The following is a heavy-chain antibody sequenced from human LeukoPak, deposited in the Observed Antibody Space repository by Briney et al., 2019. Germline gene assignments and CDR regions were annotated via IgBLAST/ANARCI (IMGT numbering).Heavy chain of an antibody. CDR3: AREEGIVVVNDAFDI. V-gene: IGHV4-39*07. Sequence: PSETLSLTCTVSGASISSSSYYWGWIRQPPGKGLEWIGSIYYGGSTYYNPSLKSRVTISVDTSKSQFSLKLSSVTAADTAVYYCAREEGIVVVNDAFDIWGQGTMVTVSS. D-gene: IGHD3-22*01. CDR2: IYYGGST. J-gene: IGHJ3*02. CDR1: GASISSSSYY.